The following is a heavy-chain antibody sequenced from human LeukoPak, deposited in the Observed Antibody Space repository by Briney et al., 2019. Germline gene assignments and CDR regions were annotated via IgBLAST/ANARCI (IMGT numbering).Heavy chain of an antibody. CDR3: ARGKEDYYFQH. V-gene: IGHV1-69*13. Sequence: SVKVSCKASGGTFSSYAISWVRQAPGQGPEWMGGIIPIFGTAIYAQKFQGRVTITADESTSTAYMELSSLRSEDTAVYYCARGKEDYYFQHWGQGTLVTVSS. D-gene: IGHD2-15*01. CDR1: GGTFSSYA. CDR2: IIPIFGTA. J-gene: IGHJ1*01.